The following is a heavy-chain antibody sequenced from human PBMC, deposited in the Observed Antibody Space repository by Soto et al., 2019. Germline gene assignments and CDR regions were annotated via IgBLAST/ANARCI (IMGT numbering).Heavy chain of an antibody. CDR3: ARRSYSSGWHFFDY. J-gene: IGHJ4*02. D-gene: IGHD6-19*01. CDR2: IHPSGGGT. Sequence: ASVKVSCKPSGYTFNTYYLHWLRQAPGQALEWMGVIHPSGGGTTYAQKFLGRVTVTRDTSTTTVFMELSSLRSDDTAVYYCARRSYSSGWHFFDYWGQGTLVTVSS. CDR1: GYTFNTYY. V-gene: IGHV1-46*02.